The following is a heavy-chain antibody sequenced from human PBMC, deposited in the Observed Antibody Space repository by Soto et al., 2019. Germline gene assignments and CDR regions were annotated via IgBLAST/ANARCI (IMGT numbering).Heavy chain of an antibody. J-gene: IGHJ4*02. D-gene: IGHD3-16*01. CDR3: AAGTLGAVWTPLDH. V-gene: IGHV4-59*03. CDR1: GGSFGDNY. Sequence: QVHLQESGPRLGKPSETLSLTCDVSGGSFGDNYWTWIRHFPGKGLEWIGYIYYSGSTNYNPSLKSLVSISVDASKAQFSLQLTSVTAADTALYYCAAGTLGAVWTPLDHWGQGILVTVSS. CDR2: IYYSGST.